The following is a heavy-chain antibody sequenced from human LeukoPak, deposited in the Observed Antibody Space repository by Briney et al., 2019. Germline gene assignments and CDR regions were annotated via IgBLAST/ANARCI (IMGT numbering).Heavy chain of an antibody. CDR2: IKSRTDGGTT. CDR1: GFTFSNAW. D-gene: IGHD3-22*01. V-gene: IGHV3-15*01. J-gene: IGHJ4*02. CDR3: TTDWHYYDSSGYYYGIDY. Sequence: GGSLRLSCAASGFTFSNAWMSWVRQAPGKGLEWVGRIKSRTDGGTTDYAAPVKGRFTISRDDSKNTLYLQMNSLKTKDTAVYYCTTDWHYYDSSGYYYGIDYWGQGTLVTVPS.